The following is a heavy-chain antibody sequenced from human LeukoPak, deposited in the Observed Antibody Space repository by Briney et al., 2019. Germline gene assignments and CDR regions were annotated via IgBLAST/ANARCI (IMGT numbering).Heavy chain of an antibody. CDR3: ARGLRRVTTTPFDY. V-gene: IGHV4-34*01. CDR2: INDSGAT. J-gene: IGHJ4*02. Sequence: SETLSLTCAVYGGSSSGYYWSWIRQTPEKGLEWIGDINDSGATNYNPSLKSRVTISQDTSNSQFSLKVTSVTAADTAAYYCARGLRRVTTTPFDYWGQGTLDTVSS. CDR1: GGSSSGYY. D-gene: IGHD4-17*01.